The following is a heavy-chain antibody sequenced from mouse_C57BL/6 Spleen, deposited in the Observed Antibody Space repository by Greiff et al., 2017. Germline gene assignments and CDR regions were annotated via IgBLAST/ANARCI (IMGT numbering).Heavy chain of an antibody. J-gene: IGHJ2*01. CDR2: ISSGSSTI. D-gene: IGHD4-1*01. CDR3: ARRHWDGYYFDY. Sequence: DVMLVESGGGLVKPGGSLKLSCAASGFTFSDYGMHWVRQAPEKGLEWVAYISSGSSTIYYADTVKGRFTISRDNAKNTLFLQMTSLRSEDTAMYYCARRHWDGYYFDYWGQGTTLTVSS. CDR1: GFTFSDYG. V-gene: IGHV5-17*01.